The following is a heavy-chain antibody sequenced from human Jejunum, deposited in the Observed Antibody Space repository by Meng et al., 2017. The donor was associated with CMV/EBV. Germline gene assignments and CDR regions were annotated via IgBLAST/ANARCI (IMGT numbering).Heavy chain of an antibody. CDR2: ISVSGDTT. J-gene: IGHJ4*02. Sequence: FPLTSVSMTGVRQAPGKGLEWVSNISVSGDTTFQADSVKGRFTISRDNSKNTLFLQMNSLRVDDTAIYYCVKESSAWTSGDYYDHWGRGTKVTVSS. CDR3: VKESSAWTSGDYYDH. V-gene: IGHV3-23*01. CDR1: FPLTSVS. D-gene: IGHD6-19*01.